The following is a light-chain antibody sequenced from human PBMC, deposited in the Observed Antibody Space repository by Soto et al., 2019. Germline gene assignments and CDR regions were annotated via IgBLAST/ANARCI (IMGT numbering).Light chain of an antibody. Sequence: EIVLTHAPGTLSLSPVERATLSGSASQSISSSFSAWYHQKPGQAPRLLIYAAASRATGIPDRFSGGASGKDFPLTISRLEPEDSAVYYCQQYGYSSWTFGQGTKVDIK. CDR3: QQYGYSSWT. CDR1: QSISSSF. V-gene: IGKV3-20*01. CDR2: AAA. J-gene: IGKJ1*01.